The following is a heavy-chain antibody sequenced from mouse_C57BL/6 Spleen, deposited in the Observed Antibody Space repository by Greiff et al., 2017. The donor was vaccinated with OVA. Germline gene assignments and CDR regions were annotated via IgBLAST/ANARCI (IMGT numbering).Heavy chain of an antibody. V-gene: IGHV5-17*01. CDR2: ISSGSSTI. CDR1: GFTYSDYG. J-gene: IGHJ4*01. D-gene: IGHD1-1*02. CDR3: AIWGGYSMDY. Sequence: EVQGVESGGGLVKPGGSLKLSCAASGFTYSDYGMHWVSQAPEKGLEWVASISSGSSTIYYADTVKGRFTISRDNAKNTMFLQMTSLRSEDAAMDYSAIWGGYSMDYWGQGTSVTVSS.